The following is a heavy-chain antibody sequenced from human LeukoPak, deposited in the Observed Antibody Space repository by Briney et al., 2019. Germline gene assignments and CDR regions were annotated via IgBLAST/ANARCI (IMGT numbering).Heavy chain of an antibody. V-gene: IGHV1-2*02. CDR2: INPNSGGT. CDR1: GYTFTGYY. Sequence: ASVKVSCKASGYTFTGYYMHWVRQAPGQGLEWMGWINPNSGGTNYAQKFQGRVTMTRDTSISTAYMELSRLRSDDTAVYYCAGTTIFGVVTDVWGQGTLVTVSS. J-gene: IGHJ4*02. CDR3: AGTTIFGVVTDV. D-gene: IGHD3-3*01.